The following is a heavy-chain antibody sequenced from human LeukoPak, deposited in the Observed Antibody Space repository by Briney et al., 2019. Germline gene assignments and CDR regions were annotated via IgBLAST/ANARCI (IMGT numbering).Heavy chain of an antibody. CDR1: GCTVSSHY. Sequence: ASETLSFTGTGSGCTVSSHYWSWLRQPPGKELEWMGYIYYSGSTNYNPSLNRRVTISVDTSRNQFCQKRSCVSAAHTAVYCCARAVLLWFGESAKYYFDYWGQGTLVSVSS. CDR2: IYYSGST. D-gene: IGHD3-10*01. J-gene: IGHJ4*02. CDR3: ARAVLLWFGESAKYYFDY. V-gene: IGHV4-59*02.